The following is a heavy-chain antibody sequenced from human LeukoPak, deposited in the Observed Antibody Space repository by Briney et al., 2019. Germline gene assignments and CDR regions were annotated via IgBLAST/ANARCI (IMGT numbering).Heavy chain of an antibody. CDR1: EFPFTRAW. V-gene: IGHV3-15*01. CDR3: TTCGYDRCGAFDI. D-gene: IGHD5-12*01. CDR2: IKSKTDGGTT. J-gene: IGHJ3*02. Sequence: PGGSLRLSCAVSEFPFTRAWMTWVRQAPGKGLEWVGRIKSKTDGGTTDYAAPVKGRFSISRDDSKNTLYLQMNSLETEGTAMYYCTTCGYDRCGAFDIWGQGTVVTVSS.